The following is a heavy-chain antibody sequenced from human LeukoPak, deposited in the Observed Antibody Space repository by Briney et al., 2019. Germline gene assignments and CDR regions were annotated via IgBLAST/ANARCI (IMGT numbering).Heavy chain of an antibody. V-gene: IGHV4-34*01. CDR1: GFIFSNAW. CDR3: ARGHWRGLLLRMNWFDP. Sequence: AGGSLRLSCVASGFIFSNAWMSWISQPPGKGLEWIGEINHSGSTNYNPSLKSRVTISVDTSKNQFSLKLSSVTAADTAVYYCARGHWRGLLLRMNWFDPWGQGTLVTVSS. D-gene: IGHD3-22*01. J-gene: IGHJ5*02. CDR2: INHSGST.